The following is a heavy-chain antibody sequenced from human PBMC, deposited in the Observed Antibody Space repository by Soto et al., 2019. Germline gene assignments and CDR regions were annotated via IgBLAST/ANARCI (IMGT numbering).Heavy chain of an antibody. CDR2: IWYDGSNK. J-gene: IGHJ4*01. V-gene: IGHV3-33*01. CDR1: GFTFSSYG. Sequence: QVQLVESGGGVVQPGRSLRLSCAASGFTFSSYGMHWVRQAPGKVLEWVAVIWYDGSNKYYADCVKGRFTISRDNSKNTLYMQMNSLRADDTAVYYWARDYDSSGYPRYYFDYWGHGTLFTVSA. CDR3: ARDYDSSGYPRYYFDY. D-gene: IGHD3-22*01.